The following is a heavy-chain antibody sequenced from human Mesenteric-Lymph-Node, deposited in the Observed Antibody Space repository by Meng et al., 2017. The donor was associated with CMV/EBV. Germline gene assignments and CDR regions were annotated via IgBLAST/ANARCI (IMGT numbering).Heavy chain of an antibody. CDR3: ARGAGYDFWSGYYAQY. Sequence: SNSWRQQARRKGLGWASSSSSSTHIYYADSVKGRFTISRDNAKNSLYLQMDSLRAEDTAVYYCARGAGYDFWSGYYAQYWGQGSLVTVSS. CDR1: S. D-gene: IGHD3-3*01. V-gene: IGHV3-21*01. J-gene: IGHJ4*02. CDR2: SSSSTHI.